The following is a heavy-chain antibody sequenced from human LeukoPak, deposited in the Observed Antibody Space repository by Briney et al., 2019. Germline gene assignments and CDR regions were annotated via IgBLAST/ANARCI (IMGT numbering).Heavy chain of an antibody. V-gene: IGHV3-43*01. CDR2: ISWDSSST. Sequence: GGALRLSCVASVFTFDDFTMHWVRQRRGKGLEWVSLISWDSSSTYFTDSVKGRFTISRDNTKNSLYLQMNSLTTEDTAFYYCAKDGRQGAYAVWGQGTLVTVS. CDR1: VFTFDDFT. D-gene: IGHD2-21*01. CDR3: AKDGRQGAYAV. J-gene: IGHJ3*01.